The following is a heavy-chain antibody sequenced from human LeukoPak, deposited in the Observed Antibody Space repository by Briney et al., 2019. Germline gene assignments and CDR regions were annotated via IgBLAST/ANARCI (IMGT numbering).Heavy chain of an antibody. D-gene: IGHD6-19*01. J-gene: IGHJ4*02. Sequence: SETLSLTCTVSGGSLSSGSYYWSWIRQPAGKGLEWIGRIYTSGSTNYNPSLKSRVTISVDTSKNQFSLKLSSVTAADTAVYYCARDGGIAVAGTPHWGQGTLVTVSS. CDR1: GGSLSSGSYY. CDR2: IYTSGST. CDR3: ARDGGIAVAGTPH. V-gene: IGHV4-61*02.